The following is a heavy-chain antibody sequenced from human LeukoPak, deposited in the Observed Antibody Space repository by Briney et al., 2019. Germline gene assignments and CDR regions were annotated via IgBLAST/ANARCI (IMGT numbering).Heavy chain of an antibody. CDR3: ARGTMMVGP. J-gene: IGHJ5*02. CDR2: INYSGTT. CDR1: GGSFGIYY. Sequence: SETLSLTCTVSGGSFGIYYWSWIRQPPGKGLEWIGYINYSGTTNYNPSLKSRVSISVDTSKNQFSLKLSSVTAADTAVYYCARGTMMVGPWGQGTQVTVSS. D-gene: IGHD3-22*01. V-gene: IGHV4-59*01.